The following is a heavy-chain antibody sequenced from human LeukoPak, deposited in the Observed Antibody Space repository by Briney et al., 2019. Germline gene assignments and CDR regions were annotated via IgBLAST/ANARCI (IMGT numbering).Heavy chain of an antibody. D-gene: IGHD6-19*01. CDR1: GFTFGDYA. Sequence: GGSLRLSCAVSGFTFGDYAMSWVRQAPGKGLEGVGFIRSKAYGGTIEYAASVKGRFTISRDDSKSIAYLQMNSLKTEDTAVYYCSRGHSSGWLGSFDYWGQGTLVTVSS. CDR2: IRSKAYGGTI. CDR3: SRGHSSGWLGSFDY. V-gene: IGHV3-49*04. J-gene: IGHJ4*02.